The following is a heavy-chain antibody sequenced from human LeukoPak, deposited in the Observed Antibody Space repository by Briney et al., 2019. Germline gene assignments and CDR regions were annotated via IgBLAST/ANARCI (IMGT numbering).Heavy chain of an antibody. J-gene: IGHJ4*02. CDR3: AREGGPYRPLDY. V-gene: IGHV4-4*02. CDR2: VNLQGST. Sequence: SGTLSLTCGVSGGSITSTNYWTWVRQPPGKGLEWIGEVNLQGSTNYNPSLMGRVAISEDMSENHISLQLTSVTAADTAVYYCAREGGPYRPLDYSGQGTLVTVSS. CDR1: GGSITSTNY.